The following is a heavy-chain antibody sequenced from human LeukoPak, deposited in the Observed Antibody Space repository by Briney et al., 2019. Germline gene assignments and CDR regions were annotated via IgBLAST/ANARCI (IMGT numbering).Heavy chain of an antibody. CDR2: VSGGGAYT. CDR3: ARVSSGSYFGYYYYYMDV. Sequence: PGGSLRLSCVGPGFSFSSFAMSWVRQAPGKGLEWVSTVSGGGAYTYYADSVKGRFTVSRDNAKNTLYLQMNSLRAEDTAVYYCARVSSGSYFGYYYYYMDVWGKGTTVTVSS. D-gene: IGHD1-26*01. J-gene: IGHJ6*03. CDR1: GFSFSSFA. V-gene: IGHV3-23*01.